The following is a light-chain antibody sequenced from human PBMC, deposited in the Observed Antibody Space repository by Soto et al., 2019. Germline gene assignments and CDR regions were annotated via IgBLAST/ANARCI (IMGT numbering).Light chain of an antibody. J-gene: IGKJ4*01. CDR1: QGISSY. CDR3: QQYNSAPLT. V-gene: IGKV1-27*01. Sequence: PMTHSSSFLFAATGSRAPVACLASQGISSYLAWYQQKPGKVPNLLIYAASTLQSGVPSRFSGSGSGTDFTLTISSLQPEDVATYYCQQYNSAPLTFGGGTKVDIK. CDR2: AAS.